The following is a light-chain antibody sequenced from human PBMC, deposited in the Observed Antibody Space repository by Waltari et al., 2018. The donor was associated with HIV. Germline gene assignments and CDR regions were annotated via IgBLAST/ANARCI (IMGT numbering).Light chain of an antibody. CDR1: QGISSY. V-gene: IGKV1-8*01. CDR3: HQYYNYPRT. CDR2: AAS. J-gene: IGKJ1*01. Sequence: AIRMTQSPSSFSASTGDRVTITCRASQGISSYLAWYQQKPGKATRLLIYAASTLQSGVPSRFSGSGSGTDFTLTISCLQSEDFATYYCHQYYNYPRTFGQGTKVEIK.